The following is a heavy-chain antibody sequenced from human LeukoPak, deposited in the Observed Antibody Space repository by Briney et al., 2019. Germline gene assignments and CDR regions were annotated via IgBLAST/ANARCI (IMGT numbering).Heavy chain of an antibody. Sequence: ASVKVSCKASGYTFTSYDINWVRQATGQGLEWMGWMNPNSGNTGYAQKFQGRVTITADESTSTAYMELSSLRSEDTAVYYCARERADYYGSGRPDWGQGTLVTVSS. CDR1: GYTFTSYD. V-gene: IGHV1-8*03. D-gene: IGHD3-10*01. J-gene: IGHJ4*02. CDR3: ARERADYYGSGRPD. CDR2: MNPNSGNT.